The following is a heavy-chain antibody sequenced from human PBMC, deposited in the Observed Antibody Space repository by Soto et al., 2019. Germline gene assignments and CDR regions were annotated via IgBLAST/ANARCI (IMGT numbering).Heavy chain of an antibody. V-gene: IGHV4-39*01. J-gene: IGHJ4*02. Sequence: PSETLSLTCTVPGDSINNRSYYWGWVRQPPGKGLAWIGSIYYSGSTYNNPSLKSRVSMSVDTSKNQFSLKLRSVTAADTALYYCARQRTSVVTQAYFDSWGQGSLVTVSS. CDR1: GDSINNRSYY. CDR3: ARQRTSVVTQAYFDS. D-gene: IGHD2-21*02. CDR2: IYYSGST.